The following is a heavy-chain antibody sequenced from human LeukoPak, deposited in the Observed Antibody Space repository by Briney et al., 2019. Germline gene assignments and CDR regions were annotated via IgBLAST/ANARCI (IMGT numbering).Heavy chain of an antibody. Sequence: SETLSLTCTVSGGSISSGDYYWSWIRQPPGKGLEWIGYIYYSGSTYYNPSLKSRVTISVDTSKNQFSLKLSSVTAADTAVYYCARIDVDTAMGWYFDLWGRGTLVTVSS. D-gene: IGHD5-18*01. J-gene: IGHJ2*01. CDR1: GGSISSGDYY. CDR2: IYYSGST. V-gene: IGHV4-30-4*01. CDR3: ARIDVDTAMGWYFDL.